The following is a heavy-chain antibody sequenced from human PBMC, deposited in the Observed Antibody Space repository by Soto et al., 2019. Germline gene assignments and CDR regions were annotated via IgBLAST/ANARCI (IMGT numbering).Heavy chain of an antibody. CDR2: IYPGDSDT. D-gene: IGHD1-26*01. V-gene: IGHV5-51*01. CDR3: ARLVEWYFDY. J-gene: IGHJ4*02. CDR1: EYSFTSYW. Sequence: GESKKISCKGSEYSFTSYWSGWVRQMPGKGLEWMGIIYPGDSDTRYSPSFQGQVTISADKSISTAYLQWSSLKASDTAMYYCARLVEWYFDYWAREPWSPSPQ.